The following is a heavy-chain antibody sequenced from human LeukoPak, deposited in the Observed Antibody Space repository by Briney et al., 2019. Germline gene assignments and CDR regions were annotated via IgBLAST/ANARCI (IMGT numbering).Heavy chain of an antibody. J-gene: IGHJ4*02. CDR2: ISSSSSYI. CDR1: GFTFSDYN. V-gene: IGHV3-21*01. D-gene: IGHD3-10*01. Sequence: GGSLRLSCAASGFTFSDYNMNWVRQAPGKGLEWVSSISSSSSYIYYADSVKGRFTISRDNAKNSLYLQMNSLRAEDTAVYYCAREGGLGVRGVIISPDFDYWGQGTLVTVSS. CDR3: AREGGLGVRGVIISPDFDY.